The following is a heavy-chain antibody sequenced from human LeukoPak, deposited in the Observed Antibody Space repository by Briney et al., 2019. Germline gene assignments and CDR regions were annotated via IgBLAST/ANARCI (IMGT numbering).Heavy chain of an antibody. J-gene: IGHJ4*02. D-gene: IGHD6-19*01. V-gene: IGHV3-48*03. CDR1: GFTFSSYA. Sequence: GGSLRLSCAASGFTFSSYAMTWVRQAPGKGLDWVSVISSSGSTIYYADSVKGRFAISRDNAKNSLYLQMNSLRAEDTAVYYCARQVAGLDYWGQGTLVTVSS. CDR3: ARQVAGLDY. CDR2: ISSSGSTI.